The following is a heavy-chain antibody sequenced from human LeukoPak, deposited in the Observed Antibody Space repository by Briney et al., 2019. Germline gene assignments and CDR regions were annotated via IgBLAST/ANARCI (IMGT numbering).Heavy chain of an antibody. CDR1: GYTFTSYA. CDR2: INTNTGNP. J-gene: IGHJ6*02. V-gene: IGHV7-4-1*02. Sequence: ASVKVSCKTSGYTFTSYAMNWVRQAPGQGLEWMGWINTNTGNPTYAQGFTGRFVFSLDTSVSTAYLQISSLKAEDTAVYYCARGTRYCSGGSCYSVYYYYYGMDVWGQGTTVTVSS. D-gene: IGHD2-15*01. CDR3: ARGTRYCSGGSCYSVYYYYYGMDV.